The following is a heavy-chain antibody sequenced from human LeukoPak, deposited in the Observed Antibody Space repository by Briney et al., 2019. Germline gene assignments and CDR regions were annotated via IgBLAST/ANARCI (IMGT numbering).Heavy chain of an antibody. J-gene: IGHJ4*02. Sequence: GGSLRLSCAASGFTFRSYSMNWVRQAPGKGLEWVSSISSSSSYIYYADSVKGRFTISRDNAKNSLYLQMNSLRAEDTAVYYCARSFLSIAAAATDYWGQGALVTVSS. CDR2: ISSSSSYI. CDR1: GFTFRSYS. D-gene: IGHD6-13*01. CDR3: ARSFLSIAAAATDY. V-gene: IGHV3-21*01.